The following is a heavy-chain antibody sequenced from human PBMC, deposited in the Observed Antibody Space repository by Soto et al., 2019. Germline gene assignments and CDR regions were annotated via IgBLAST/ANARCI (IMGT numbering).Heavy chain of an antibody. CDR3: ARSLLDEYSSSWRSAYYGMDV. Sequence: ASVKVSCKASGYTFTSYYMHWVRQAPGQGLEWMGIINPSGGSTSYAQKFQGRVTMTRDTSTSTVYMELSGLISDDTAVYYCARSLLDEYSSSWRSAYYGMDVWGQGTTVTVSS. V-gene: IGHV1-46*01. CDR1: GYTFTSYY. D-gene: IGHD6-13*01. J-gene: IGHJ6*02. CDR2: INPSGGST.